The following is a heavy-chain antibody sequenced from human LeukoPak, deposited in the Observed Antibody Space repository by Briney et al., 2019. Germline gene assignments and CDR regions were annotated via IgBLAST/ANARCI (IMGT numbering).Heavy chain of an antibody. CDR3: ARDQGSFTYYYDSSSGY. J-gene: IGHJ4*02. CDR2: ISYDGSNK. V-gene: IGHV3-30-3*01. CDR1: GFTFSSYA. D-gene: IGHD3-22*01. Sequence: GGSLRLSCTASGFTFSSYAMSWVRQAPGKGLEWVAVISYDGSNKYYADSVKGRFTISRDNSKNTLYLQMNSLRAEDTAVYYCARDQGSFTYYYDSSSGYWGQGTLVTVSS.